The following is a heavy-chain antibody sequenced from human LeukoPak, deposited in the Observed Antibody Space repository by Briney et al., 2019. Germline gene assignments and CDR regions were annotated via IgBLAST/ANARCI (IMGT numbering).Heavy chain of an antibody. Sequence: ASVKVSCKASGYTFTSYGISWVRQAPGQGLEWMGWISAYNGNTNYAQKLQGRVTMTTDTSTSTAYMELRSLRSDDTAVYYCARSLAPRAASYYYGSGSYRINFDYWGQGTLVTVSS. CDR3: ARSLAPRAASYYYGSGSYRINFDY. CDR2: ISAYNGNT. J-gene: IGHJ4*02. D-gene: IGHD3-10*01. CDR1: GYTFTSYG. V-gene: IGHV1-18*01.